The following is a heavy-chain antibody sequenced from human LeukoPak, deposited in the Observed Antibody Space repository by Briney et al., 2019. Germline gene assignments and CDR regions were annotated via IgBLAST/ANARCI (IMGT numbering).Heavy chain of an antibody. J-gene: IGHJ6*02. V-gene: IGHV2-70*11. D-gene: IGHD3-9*01. CDR2: IDWDDDK. CDR1: GFSLSTSGMC. CDR3: ARIVGFYDILTGPKEHYYYYGMDV. Sequence: SGPRLVNPTQTLTLTCTFSGFSLSTSGMCVSWIRQPPGKALEWLARIDWDDDKYYSTSLKTRLTISKDTSKNQVVLTMTNMDPVDTATYYCARIVGFYDILTGPKEHYYYYGMDVWGQGTTVTVSS.